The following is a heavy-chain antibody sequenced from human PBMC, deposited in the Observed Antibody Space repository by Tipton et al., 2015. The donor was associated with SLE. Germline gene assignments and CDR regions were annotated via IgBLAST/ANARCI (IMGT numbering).Heavy chain of an antibody. CDR1: GGSINSGGYS. V-gene: IGHV4-30-2*01. CDR2: IYHDGST. Sequence: TLSLTCAVSGGSINSGGYSWSWIRQPPGKGLEWVGYIYHDGSTYYNPSLNSRVTMSADASKNQFSLRLSSVTTADTAVYYCARGARGNSYGSDEDFDYWGQGTLVTVSS. CDR3: ARGARGNSYGSDEDFDY. J-gene: IGHJ4*02. D-gene: IGHD5-18*01.